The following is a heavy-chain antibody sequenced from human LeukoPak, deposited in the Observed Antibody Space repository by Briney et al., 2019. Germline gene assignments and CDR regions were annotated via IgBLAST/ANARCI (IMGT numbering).Heavy chain of an antibody. V-gene: IGHV3-53*01. J-gene: IGHJ4*02. CDR1: GFTVSSNY. CDR3: ASAFYDSGGYQRWYYFDY. Sequence: GGSLRLSCAASGFTVSSNYMSWVRRAPGKGLEWVSVFYGGGDTYYADSVKGRFTISRDNSKNTLYLQMNSLRAEDTAVYYCASAFYDSGGYQRWYYFDYWGQGTLVTVSS. CDR2: FYGGGDT. D-gene: IGHD3-22*01.